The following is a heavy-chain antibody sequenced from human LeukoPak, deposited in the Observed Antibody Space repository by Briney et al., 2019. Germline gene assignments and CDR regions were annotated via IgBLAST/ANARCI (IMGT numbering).Heavy chain of an antibody. CDR3: AKKQLAGWFDP. Sequence: SGTLSRNCAVSGGSISSSNWWSWVRQPPGKGLEWIGEIYHSGSTNYNPSLKSRVTISVDKSKNQFSLKLSSVTAADTAVYYCAKKQLAGWFDPSEQETLVTVSS. D-gene: IGHD3-3*02. J-gene: IGHJ5*02. V-gene: IGHV4-4*02. CDR1: GGSISSSNW. CDR2: IYHSGST.